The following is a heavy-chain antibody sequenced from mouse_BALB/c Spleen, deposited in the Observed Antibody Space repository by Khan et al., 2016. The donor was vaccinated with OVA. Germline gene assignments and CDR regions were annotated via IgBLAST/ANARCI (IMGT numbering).Heavy chain of an antibody. V-gene: IGHV1-4*01. J-gene: IGHJ2*01. CDR3: ARTHES. Sequence: QVQLQQSGAELARPGASVKMSCKTSGDTFTSYTMHWVKQRPGPGLEWIGYINPSSSYTKYSQKFKDKATLTADKASSTAYMQQSSRTSEASAVYDCARTHESWGHGTTLTVSS. CDR1: GDTFTSYT. CDR2: INPSSSYT.